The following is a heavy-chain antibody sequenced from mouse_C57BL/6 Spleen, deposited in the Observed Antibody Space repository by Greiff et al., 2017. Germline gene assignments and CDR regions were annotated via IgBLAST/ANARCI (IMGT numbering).Heavy chain of an antibody. CDR3: ARSGYYGSRHDY. CDR1: GYTFTSYW. V-gene: IGHV1-72*01. J-gene: IGHJ2*01. Sequence: VQLQQSGAELARPGASVKMSCKASGYTFTSYWMHWVKQRPGRGLEWIGRIDPNSGGTKYNEKFKRKATLTVDKPSSTAYMQLSSLTSEDSAVXYCARSGYYGSRHDYWGQGTTLTVSS. CDR2: IDPNSGGT. D-gene: IGHD1-1*01.